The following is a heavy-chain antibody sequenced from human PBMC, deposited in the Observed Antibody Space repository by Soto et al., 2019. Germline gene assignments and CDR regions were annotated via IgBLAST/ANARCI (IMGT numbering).Heavy chain of an antibody. J-gene: IGHJ4*02. V-gene: IGHV4-39*02. CDR1: GGSIISNSYY. CDR3: ARDGPYGSGTYYFDH. Sequence: SETLSLTCAVSGGSIISNSYYWGWIRQPPGQGLEWIASIFHSGSTYYNPSLKSRVTMSVDTSKNQFPLSLASVTAADTAVYYCARDGPYGSGTYYFDHWGQGTLVTVSS. D-gene: IGHD3-10*01. CDR2: IFHSGST.